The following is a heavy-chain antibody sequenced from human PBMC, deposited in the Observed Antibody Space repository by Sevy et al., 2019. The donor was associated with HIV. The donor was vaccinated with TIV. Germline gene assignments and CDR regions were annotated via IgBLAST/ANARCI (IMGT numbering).Heavy chain of an antibody. Sequence: SETLSLTCTVSGGSISAYYWSWIRQPPGKGLEYLGYIYYTGSTNYNPSLKSRVTISVDTSKNPFSLKLSSVTAADTAVNYCARAPPVRSGDDSLNWFDPWGQGTLVTVSS. D-gene: IGHD5-12*01. J-gene: IGHJ5*02. V-gene: IGHV4-59*01. CDR2: IYYTGST. CDR1: GGSISAYY. CDR3: ARAPPVRSGDDSLNWFDP.